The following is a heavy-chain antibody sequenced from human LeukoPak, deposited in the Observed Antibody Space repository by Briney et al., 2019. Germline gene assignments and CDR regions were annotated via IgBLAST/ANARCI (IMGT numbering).Heavy chain of an antibody. CDR1: GFTFSSYD. V-gene: IGHV3-13*01. CDR3: ARDRGNNWFDP. CDR2: IGTAGDT. J-gene: IGHJ5*02. Sequence: GGSLRLSCAAYGFTFSSYDMHWVRQATGKGLEWVSAIGTAGDTYYPGSVKGRFTISRENAKNSLYLQMNSLRAGDTAVYYCARDRGNNWFDPWGQGTLVTVSS.